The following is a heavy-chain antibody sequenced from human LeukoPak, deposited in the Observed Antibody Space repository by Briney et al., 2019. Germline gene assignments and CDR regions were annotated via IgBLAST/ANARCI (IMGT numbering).Heavy chain of an antibody. CDR3: ARTAKGGTYYYDSSGYHNDAFDI. D-gene: IGHD3-22*01. Sequence: PSETLSLTCTVSGGSISSGNYYWNWIRQPAGKGLEWIGRIYTSGSTNYNPSLKSRVAISVDTSKNQFSLKLGSVTAADTAVYYCARTAKGGTYYYDSSGYHNDAFDIWGQGTMVTVSS. V-gene: IGHV4-61*02. J-gene: IGHJ3*02. CDR2: IYTSGST. CDR1: GGSISSGNYY.